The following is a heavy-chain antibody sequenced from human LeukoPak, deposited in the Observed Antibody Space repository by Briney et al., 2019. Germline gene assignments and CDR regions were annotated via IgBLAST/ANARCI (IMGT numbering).Heavy chain of an antibody. D-gene: IGHD5-24*01. CDR2: ISSSSSYI. V-gene: IGHV3-21*01. CDR3: ARDARDGYNFDY. Sequence: TPGGSLRLSCAASGFTFSSYSMNWVRQGPGKGLEWVSSISSSSSYIYYADSMKGRLTISRDNAKNSLYLQMSSLRAEDTAVYYCARDARDGYNFDYWGQGTLVTVSS. CDR1: GFTFSSYS. J-gene: IGHJ4*02.